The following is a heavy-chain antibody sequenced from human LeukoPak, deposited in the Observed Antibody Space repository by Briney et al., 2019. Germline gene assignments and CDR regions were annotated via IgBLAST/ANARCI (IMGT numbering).Heavy chain of an antibody. J-gene: IGHJ5*02. D-gene: IGHD3-22*01. CDR3: AGTHYYDSSGDNWFDP. CDR1: GYTFTGYY. Sequence: ASVKVSCKASGYTFTGYYMHWVRQATGQGLEWMGWMNPNSGHTGYAQKFQGRVTMTRNTSITTAYMELSSLRSEDTAVYYCAGTHYYDSSGDNWFDPWGQGTLVTVSS. V-gene: IGHV1-8*02. CDR2: MNPNSGHT.